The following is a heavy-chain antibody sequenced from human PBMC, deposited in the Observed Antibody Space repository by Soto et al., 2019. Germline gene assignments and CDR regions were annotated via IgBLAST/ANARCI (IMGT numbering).Heavy chain of an antibody. CDR2: IYSNGLT. CDR3: ERNRAAAVWFDP. D-gene: IGHD6-13*01. V-gene: IGHV4-4*07. J-gene: IGHJ5*02. CDR1: GGSISGYY. Sequence: PETLSLTCTVSGGSISGYYWSWIRQPAGKGLEWIGRIYSNGLTNYNPSLKSRVTLSVDTSRNHFSLHLTSVTAADTAIYYCERNRAAAVWFDPWGQGTLVTVSS.